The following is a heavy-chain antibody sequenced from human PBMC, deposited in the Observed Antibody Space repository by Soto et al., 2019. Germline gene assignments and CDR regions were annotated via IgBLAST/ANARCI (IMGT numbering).Heavy chain of an antibody. V-gene: IGHV3-7*01. Sequence: EVQLVESGGGLVQPGGSLRLSCAASGFTFSSYWMSWVRQAPGKGLEWVANIKQDGSEKYYVDSVKGRFTISRDNAKNSLYLQMNSLRAEDTAVYYCAREGITIFGVVIPSPFDYWGQGTLVTVSS. D-gene: IGHD3-3*01. CDR1: GFTFSSYW. CDR3: AREGITIFGVVIPSPFDY. CDR2: IKQDGSEK. J-gene: IGHJ4*02.